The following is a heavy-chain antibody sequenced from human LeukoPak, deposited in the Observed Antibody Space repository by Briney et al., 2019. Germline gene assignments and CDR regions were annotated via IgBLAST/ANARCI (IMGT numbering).Heavy chain of an antibody. Sequence: GASVKVSCKVSGYTLTELSMHWVRQAPGKGLEWMGGFDPEDGETIYAQKFQGRVTMTEDTSTDTAYMELSSLRSEDTAVYYCATDSGGYSGSYDYYMDVWGKGTTVTVSS. CDR3: ATDSGGYSGSYDYYMDV. V-gene: IGHV1-24*01. D-gene: IGHD1-26*01. CDR1: GYTLTELS. J-gene: IGHJ6*03. CDR2: FDPEDGET.